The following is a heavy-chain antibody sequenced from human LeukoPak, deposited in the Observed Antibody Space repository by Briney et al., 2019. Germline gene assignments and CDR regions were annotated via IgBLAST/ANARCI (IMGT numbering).Heavy chain of an antibody. CDR3: ASAHYYGSGPNYFDY. J-gene: IGHJ4*02. CDR1: GGSISSYY. Sequence: PSETLSLTCTVSGGSISSYYWSWVRQPPGKGLEWIGYIYYSGSTNYNPSLKSRVTISVDTSKNQFSLKLSSVTAADTAVYYCASAHYYGSGPNYFDYWGQGTLVTVSS. D-gene: IGHD3-10*01. V-gene: IGHV4-59*01. CDR2: IYYSGST.